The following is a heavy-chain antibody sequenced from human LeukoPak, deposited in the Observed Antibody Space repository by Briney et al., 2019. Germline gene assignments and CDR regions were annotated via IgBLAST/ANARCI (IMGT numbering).Heavy chain of an antibody. CDR2: IRYDGSNK. CDR3: AKDVATVTHYFDY. J-gene: IGHJ4*02. D-gene: IGHD4-17*01. Sequence: PGGSLRLSCAASGFTFSSYGMHWVRQAPGKGLEWVAFIRYDGSNKYYADSVKGRFTISRDNSKNTLYLQMNSLRAEDTAVYYCAKDVATVTHYFDYWGQGTLVTVPS. CDR1: GFTFSSYG. V-gene: IGHV3-30*02.